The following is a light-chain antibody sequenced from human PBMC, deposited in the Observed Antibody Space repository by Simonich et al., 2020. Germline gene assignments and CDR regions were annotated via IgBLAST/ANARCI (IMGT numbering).Light chain of an antibody. Sequence: SYVLTQPPSVSVSPGQTASITSSGDKLGDKYACWYQQKPGQSPVLVIYQDSKRPSGIPGRFSGSNSGNTATLTISGTQAMDEADYYCQAWDSSTAVFGGGTKLTVL. CDR1: KLGDKY. CDR3: QAWDSSTAV. J-gene: IGLJ3*02. CDR2: QDS. V-gene: IGLV3-1*01.